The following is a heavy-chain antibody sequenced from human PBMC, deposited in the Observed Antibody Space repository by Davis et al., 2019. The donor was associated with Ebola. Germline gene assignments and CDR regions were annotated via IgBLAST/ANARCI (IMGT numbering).Heavy chain of an antibody. D-gene: IGHD6-13*01. CDR3: ARGISSSWPFDY. CDR2: MNPNSGNT. CDR1: GYTFTSYD. Sequence: ASVKVSCKASGYTFTSYDINWVRQATGQGLEWMGWMNPNSGNTGYAQKFQGRVTITADESTSTAYMELSSLRSEDTAVYYCARGISSSWPFDYWGQGTLVTVSS. J-gene: IGHJ4*02. V-gene: IGHV1-8*03.